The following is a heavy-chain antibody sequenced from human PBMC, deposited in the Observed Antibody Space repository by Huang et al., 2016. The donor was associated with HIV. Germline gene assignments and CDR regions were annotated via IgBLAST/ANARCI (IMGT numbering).Heavy chain of an antibody. CDR2: MNPKSGNV. J-gene: IGHJ3*01. CDR3: ARGFGINYNHEAFDV. CDR1: GYTFTTYD. D-gene: IGHD3-10*01. Sequence: QIQLAQSGAEVKKPGASLKVSCKASGYTFTTYDINWVRQASGQGVEWMGWMNPKSGNVGYTKKFQGRVAILRNSSINTSYLEVTSLTSEDTAVYYCARGFGINYNHEAFDVWGQGTMVTVSS. V-gene: IGHV1-8*01.